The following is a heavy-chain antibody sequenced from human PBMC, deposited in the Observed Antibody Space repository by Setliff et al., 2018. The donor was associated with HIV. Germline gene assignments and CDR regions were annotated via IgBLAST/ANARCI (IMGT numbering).Heavy chain of an antibody. V-gene: IGHV4-39*01. CDR1: GGSISSSGYY. CDR3: VAGYCSGTSCWPYYYYYMDV. D-gene: IGHD2-2*01. J-gene: IGHJ6*03. Sequence: PSETLSLTCTVSGGSISSSGYYWGWIRQPPGKGLEWIGSIYYSGSTYYNPSLRSRVTISADTSKNQFSLRLSSVIAADTAVYYCVAGYCSGTSCWPYYYYYMDVWGKGTTVTVSS. CDR2: IYYSGST.